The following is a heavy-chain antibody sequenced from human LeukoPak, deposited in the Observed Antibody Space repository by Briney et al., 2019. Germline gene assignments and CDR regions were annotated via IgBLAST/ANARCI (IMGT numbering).Heavy chain of an antibody. CDR1: GFTFSSYS. V-gene: IGHV3-48*04. D-gene: IGHD5-24*01. J-gene: IGHJ4*02. CDR2: ISSSSSTI. CDR3: ARDLGFIGDGYNWGDY. Sequence: GSLRLSCAASGFTFSSYSMNWVRQAPGKGLEWVSYISSSSSTIYYADSVKGRFTISRDNAKNSLYLQMNSLRAEDTAVYYCARDLGFIGDGYNWGDYWGQGTLVTVSS.